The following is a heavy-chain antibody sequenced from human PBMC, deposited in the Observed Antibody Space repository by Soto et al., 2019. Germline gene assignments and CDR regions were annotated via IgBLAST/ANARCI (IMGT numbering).Heavy chain of an antibody. CDR3: ARAMGGLFYYYYGMDV. CDR2: ISYDGSNK. CDR1: GFTFSSYA. V-gene: IGHV3-30-3*01. D-gene: IGHD1-26*01. Sequence: QVQLVESGGGVVQPGRSLRLSCAASGFTFSSYAMHWVRQAPGKGLEWVAVISYDGSNKYYADSVKGRFTISRDNSKNKLYLQMNSLRAEDTAVYYCARAMGGLFYYYYGMDVWGQGTTVTVSS. J-gene: IGHJ6*02.